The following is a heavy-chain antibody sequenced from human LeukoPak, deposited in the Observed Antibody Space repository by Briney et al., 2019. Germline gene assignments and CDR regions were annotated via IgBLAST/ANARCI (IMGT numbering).Heavy chain of an antibody. Sequence: GGSLRLSCAASKFTFSDYSMSWVRQAPGKGLEWVASIKPDGSEKYYVDSVKGRFTISRDNAKKSLYLQMTSLRDEDTAVYYCARGSGDYSGQGTLVTVSS. CDR3: ARGSGDY. J-gene: IGHJ4*02. CDR2: IKPDGSEK. CDR1: KFTFSDYS. V-gene: IGHV3-7*04.